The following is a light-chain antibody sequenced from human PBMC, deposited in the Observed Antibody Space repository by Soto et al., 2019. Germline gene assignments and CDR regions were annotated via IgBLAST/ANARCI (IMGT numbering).Light chain of an antibody. CDR3: QKHHSAPIS. CDR2: ATS. CDR1: QGIAPY. J-gene: IGKJ4*01. Sequence: DVQMTQSPSSLSACVGGRVTITCRASQGIAPYLAWFQQKPGKVPKLLIYATSTLQSGVPSRFSGSGSGTDFTLTINSLQPEDVGTYYCQKHHSAPISFGGG. V-gene: IGKV1-27*01.